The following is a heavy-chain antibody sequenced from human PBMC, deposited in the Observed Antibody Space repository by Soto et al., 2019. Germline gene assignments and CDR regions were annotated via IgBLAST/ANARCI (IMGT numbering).Heavy chain of an antibody. CDR3: ARGGGYYDSTGYYGGHYFDY. Sequence: PSETLSLTCTVSGGSIISYYWSWIRQPPGKGLEWIGYIYDSGSTSYNPSLKSRVTISVDTSKNQFSLKLSSVTAADTAVYYCARGGGYYDSTGYYGGHYFDYWGQGTPVTSPQ. CDR1: GGSIISYY. J-gene: IGHJ4*02. CDR2: IYDSGST. D-gene: IGHD3-22*01. V-gene: IGHV4-59*01.